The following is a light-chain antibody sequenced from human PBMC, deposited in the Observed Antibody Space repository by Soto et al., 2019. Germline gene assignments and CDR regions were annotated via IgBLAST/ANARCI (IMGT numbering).Light chain of an antibody. J-gene: IGKJ1*01. Sequence: EIVLTQSPGTLSLSPGARGPLSWRASQSVSSSYLAWYQQKPGQAPRLLIYGASSRATGIPDRFSGSGSGTDFTLTISRLEPEDFAVYYCQQYGSSPKAFGQGTKV. V-gene: IGKV3-20*01. CDR3: QQYGSSPKA. CDR2: GAS. CDR1: QSVSSSY.